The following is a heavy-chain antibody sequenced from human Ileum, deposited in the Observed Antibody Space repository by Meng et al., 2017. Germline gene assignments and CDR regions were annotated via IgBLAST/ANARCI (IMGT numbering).Heavy chain of an antibody. CDR1: GFTVGGKY. CDR3: ARHLRVYAFDV. CDR2: MYSTGST. V-gene: IGHV3-53*05. J-gene: IGHJ3*01. Sequence: GESLKISCEASGFTVGGKYMSWIRQAPGKGLEWVSVMYSTGSTYYADSVRGQFTISRDFSKNTVSLQMDSLTTDDTAVYYCARHLRVYAFDVWGQGTTVTVSS. D-gene: IGHD3-3*02.